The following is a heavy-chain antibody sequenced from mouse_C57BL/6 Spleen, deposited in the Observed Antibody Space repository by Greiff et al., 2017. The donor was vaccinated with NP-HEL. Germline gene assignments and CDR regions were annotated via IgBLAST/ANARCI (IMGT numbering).Heavy chain of an antibody. D-gene: IGHD2-5*01. Sequence: EVQLQQSGPELVKPGASVKISCKASGYTFTDYYMNWVKQSHGKSLEWIGDINPNNGGTSYNQKFKGKATLTVDKSSSTAYMELRSLTSEDSAVYYCARSIVTTGYYAMDYWGQGTSVTVSS. CDR1: GYTFTDYY. CDR2: INPNNGGT. V-gene: IGHV1-26*01. CDR3: ARSIVTTGYYAMDY. J-gene: IGHJ4*01.